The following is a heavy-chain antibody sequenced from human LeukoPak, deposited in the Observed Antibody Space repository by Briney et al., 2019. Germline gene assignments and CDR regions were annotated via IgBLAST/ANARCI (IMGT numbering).Heavy chain of an antibody. CDR2: IIPLFGTA. J-gene: IGHJ6*03. CDR1: GGTFNIYA. D-gene: IGHD6-19*01. Sequence: SVKVSFKASGGTFNIYAISWVRQAPGQGGEWMGGIIPLFGTANYAQKFQGRGTITTDESTSTAYMELSSLRSEDTAVYYCAREAGMAHYYMDVWGKGTTVTVSS. V-gene: IGHV1-69*05. CDR3: AREAGMAHYYMDV.